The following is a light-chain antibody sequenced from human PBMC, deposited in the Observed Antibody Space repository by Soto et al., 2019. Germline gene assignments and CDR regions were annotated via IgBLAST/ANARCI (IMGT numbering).Light chain of an antibody. CDR3: SSFTTDSTYV. V-gene: IGLV2-14*01. Sequence: SALTQPDSVSGSPGQTITISCTETSSDVGANIFVSWYQQHPGKVPKLMIYTVSSRPSGVSQRFSGSKSGNTASLTISGLQAEEEADYYCSSFTTDSTYVFGTGTTVTVL. J-gene: IGLJ1*01. CDR2: TVS. CDR1: SSDVGANIF.